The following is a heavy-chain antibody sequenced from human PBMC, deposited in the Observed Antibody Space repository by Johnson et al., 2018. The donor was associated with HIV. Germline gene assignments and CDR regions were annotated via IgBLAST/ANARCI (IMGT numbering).Heavy chain of an antibody. D-gene: IGHD2-15*01. J-gene: IGHJ3*02. CDR2: LYSGGNT. CDR1: GFTFSSYA. CDR3: ARDEPSGVVVAAIGDAFDI. V-gene: IGHV3-30*04. Sequence: HVQLVESGGGVVQPGRSLRLSCAASGFTFSSYAMHCVRQAPGKGLEWVSVLYSGGNTYYADSVRGRFTISRDNSKNTLYLQMNSLRAEDTAVYYCARDEPSGVVVAAIGDAFDIWGQGTMVTGSS.